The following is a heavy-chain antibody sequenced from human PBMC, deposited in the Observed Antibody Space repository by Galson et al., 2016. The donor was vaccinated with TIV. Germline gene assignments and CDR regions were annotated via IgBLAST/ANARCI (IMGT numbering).Heavy chain of an antibody. CDR3: ARVPTRTFDFWSGYDNSFCMDV. CDR1: GYTLSSYS. CDR2: ISGYNGNK. Sequence: SVKVSCKASGYTLSSYSISWVRQAPGQGLEWLGWISGYNGNKNYAQKFQGRVTMTTDTSTRTAHMEMRSHRPDDPDVYYCARVPTRTFDFWSGYDNSFCMDVWGKGTTVIVSS. D-gene: IGHD3-3*01. J-gene: IGHJ6*03. V-gene: IGHV1-18*01.